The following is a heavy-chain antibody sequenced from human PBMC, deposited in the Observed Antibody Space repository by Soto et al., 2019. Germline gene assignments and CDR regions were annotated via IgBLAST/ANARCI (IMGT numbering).Heavy chain of an antibody. V-gene: IGHV1-18*04. D-gene: IGHD6-19*01. CDR1: GYNFMPYG. CDR3: AREVYSSGYLVY. CDR2: ISPWKGNT. J-gene: IGHJ4*02. Sequence: ASVKVSCKASGYNFMPYGVNCVRRAPGQGLEWMGWISPWKGNTNYAQSFQGWVTMTRDTSISTAYMELSRLRSDDTAVYYCAREVYSSGYLVYWGQGTLVTVSS.